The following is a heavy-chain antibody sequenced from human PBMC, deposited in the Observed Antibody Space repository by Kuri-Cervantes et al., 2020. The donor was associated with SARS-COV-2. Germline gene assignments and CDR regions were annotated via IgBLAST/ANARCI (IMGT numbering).Heavy chain of an antibody. V-gene: IGHV3-30*04. CDR2: ISYDGSNK. Sequence: GGSLRLSCAASGFTFSSYAMHWVRQAPGKGLEWVAVISYDGSNKYYADSVKGRFTISRDNSKNTLYLQMNSLRAEDTAVYYCARDKAGGYGTGYQYYFDYWGQGTLVTVSS. J-gene: IGHJ4*02. CDR3: ARDKAGGYGTGYQYYFDY. D-gene: IGHD3/OR15-3a*01. CDR1: GFTFSSYA.